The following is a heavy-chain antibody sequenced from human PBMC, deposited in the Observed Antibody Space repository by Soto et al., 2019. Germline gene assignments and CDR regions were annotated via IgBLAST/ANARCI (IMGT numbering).Heavy chain of an antibody. Sequence: QVQLVQSGAEVKKPGASVKVSCRASGYTFTSYDINWVRQATGQGLEWVGWMNPNNGQTDYAQKFQGRVTMTRNTSMSTAYMELSSLRSEDTAVYYCARAGPLDVGAWGQGTLVTVSS. J-gene: IGHJ5*02. CDR1: GYTFTSYD. D-gene: IGHD2-15*01. V-gene: IGHV1-8*01. CDR2: MNPNNGQT. CDR3: ARAGPLDVGA.